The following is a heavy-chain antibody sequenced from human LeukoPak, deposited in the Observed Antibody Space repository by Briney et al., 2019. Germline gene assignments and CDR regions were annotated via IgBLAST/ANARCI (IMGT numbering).Heavy chain of an antibody. D-gene: IGHD3-22*01. CDR1: GYTFTGYY. CDR2: INPNSGGT. Sequence: VASVKVSCKASGYTFTGYYMHWVRQAPGQGLEWMGWINPNSGGTNYAQKFQGRVTMTRDTSISTAYMELSRLRSDDTAVYYCARNYYDSSGFVNWFDPWGQGTLVTVSS. CDR3: ARNYYDSSGFVNWFDP. J-gene: IGHJ5*02. V-gene: IGHV1-2*02.